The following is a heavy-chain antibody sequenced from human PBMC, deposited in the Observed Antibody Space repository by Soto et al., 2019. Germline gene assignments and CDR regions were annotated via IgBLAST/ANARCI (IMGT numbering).Heavy chain of an antibody. CDR3: ARASITIFGVVRYGMDV. V-gene: IGHV5-10-1*01. D-gene: IGHD3-3*01. J-gene: IGHJ6*02. CDR1: GYSFTSYW. CDR2: IDPSDSYT. Sequence: SGESLKISCKGSGYSFTSYWISWVRQMPGKGLEWMGRIDPSDSYTNYSPSFQGHVTISADKSISTAYLQWSSLKASDTAMYYCARASITIFGVVRYGMDVWGQGTTVTVSS.